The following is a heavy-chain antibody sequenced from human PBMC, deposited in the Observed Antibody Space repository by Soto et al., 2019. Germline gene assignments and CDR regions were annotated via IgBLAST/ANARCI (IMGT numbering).Heavy chain of an antibody. Sequence: EVQLVESGGDMVQPGRSLKLSCVGSGFSFEDYSMHWVRQAPGKGLEWVSGISWNGNFTGYADSVKGRFTISRDNAKNSLFLQMRSRSREDTALYYCVGGSWFDWGQGNLVTVSS. J-gene: IGHJ4*02. CDR1: GFSFEDYS. CDR2: ISWNGNFT. V-gene: IGHV3-9*01. D-gene: IGHD2-15*01. CDR3: VGGSWFD.